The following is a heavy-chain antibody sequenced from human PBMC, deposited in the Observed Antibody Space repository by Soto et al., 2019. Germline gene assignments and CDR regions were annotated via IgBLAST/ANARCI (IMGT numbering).Heavy chain of an antibody. D-gene: IGHD3-9*01. Sequence: SETLSLTCAVYGGSFSGYYWSWIRQPPGKGLEWIGEINHSGSTNYNPSLKSRVTISVDTSKNQFSLKLSSVTAADTAVYYCARGILTRYRLRSYSSYMDVWGKGTTVTVSS. J-gene: IGHJ6*03. CDR1: GGSFSGYY. CDR3: ARGILTRYRLRSYSSYMDV. V-gene: IGHV4-34*01. CDR2: INHSGST.